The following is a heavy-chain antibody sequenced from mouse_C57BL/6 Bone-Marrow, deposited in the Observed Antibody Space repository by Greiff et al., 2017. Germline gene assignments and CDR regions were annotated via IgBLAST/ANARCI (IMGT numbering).Heavy chain of an antibody. CDR3: TTPYDYDDPRGFAY. CDR2: IDPENGDA. Sequence: EVQLQQSGAELVRPGASVTLSCTASGFNIKDDYMHWVKQRPEQGLEWIGWIDPENGDAEYASKFQGKATITADTYSNTAYLPLSSLTSEDTAVYYCTTPYDYDDPRGFAYWGQGTLVTVSA. J-gene: IGHJ3*01. D-gene: IGHD2-4*01. CDR1: GFNIKDDY. V-gene: IGHV14-4*01.